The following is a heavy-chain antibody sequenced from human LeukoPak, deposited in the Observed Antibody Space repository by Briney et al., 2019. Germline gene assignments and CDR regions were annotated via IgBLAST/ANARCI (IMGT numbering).Heavy chain of an antibody. J-gene: IGHJ4*02. Sequence: ASVKVSCKAYGYTFSSYGISWVRQAPGQGLEWMGWINTNTMNPTYAQGFTGRFVFSLDTSVSTAYLQISSLKAEDTAVYYCARSHSDWYVNTAGHWGQGTLVTVSS. D-gene: IGHD6-19*01. CDR2: INTNTMNP. CDR3: ARSHSDWYVNTAGH. V-gene: IGHV7-4-1*02. CDR1: GYTFSSYG.